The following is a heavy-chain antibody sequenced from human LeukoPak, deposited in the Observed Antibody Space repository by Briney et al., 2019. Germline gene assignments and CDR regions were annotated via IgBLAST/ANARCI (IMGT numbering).Heavy chain of an antibody. CDR1: GFTFSSYG. CDR2: MSYDGSNK. V-gene: IGHV3-30*18. D-gene: IGHD3-22*01. CDR3: AKLPVLDSSGYIDY. Sequence: GGSLRLSCAASGFTFSSYGMHWVRQAPGKGLEWVAVMSYDGSNKYYADSVKGRFTISRDNSKNTLYLQMNSLRAEDTAVYYCAKLPVLDSSGYIDYWGQGTLVTVSS. J-gene: IGHJ4*02.